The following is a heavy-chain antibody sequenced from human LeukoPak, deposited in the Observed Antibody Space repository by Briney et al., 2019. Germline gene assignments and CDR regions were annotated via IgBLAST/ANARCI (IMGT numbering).Heavy chain of an antibody. J-gene: IGHJ4*02. CDR3: ARDPGQLGVFDY. D-gene: IGHD6-6*01. CDR2: IYYSGST. Sequence: SETLSLTCTVSGGSISSYYWSWIRQPAGKGLEWIGYIYYSGSTNYNPSLKSRVTISVDTSKNQFSLKLSSVTAADTAVYYCARDPGQLGVFDYWGQGTLVTVSS. V-gene: IGHV4-59*01. CDR1: GGSISSYY.